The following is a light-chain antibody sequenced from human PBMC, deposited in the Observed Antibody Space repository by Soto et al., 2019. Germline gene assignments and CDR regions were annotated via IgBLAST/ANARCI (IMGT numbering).Light chain of an antibody. CDR3: QETYSTPWT. CDR1: QRVSSH. Sequence: ETVMTQSPVTLSVSPGDTATLSCRASQRVSSHLAWYQQKPGQAPRLLIYAASTRATGIPVRFSGSGSETEFTLTIRSLQSEDFALYYCQETYSTPWTFGHGTKVEIK. CDR2: AAS. V-gene: IGKV3-15*01. J-gene: IGKJ1*01.